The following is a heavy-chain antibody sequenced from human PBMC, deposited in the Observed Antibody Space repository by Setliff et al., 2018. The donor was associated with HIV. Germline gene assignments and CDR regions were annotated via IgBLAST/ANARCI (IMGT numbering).Heavy chain of an antibody. J-gene: IGHJ3*02. CDR3: AIHRLIDEVFDI. Sequence: SETLSLTCTVSGGSISSYYWSWIRQPPGKGLEWIGYIFTSGSTNYNPSLKSRVTISMDTSKNQFSLKLSSVTAADTALYYCAIHRLIDEVFDIWGPGIMVTVSS. V-gene: IGHV4-4*09. CDR2: IFTSGST. CDR1: GGSISSYY. D-gene: IGHD3-22*01.